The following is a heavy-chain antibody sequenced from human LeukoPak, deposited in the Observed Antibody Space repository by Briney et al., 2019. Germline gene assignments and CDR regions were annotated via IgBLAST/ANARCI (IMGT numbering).Heavy chain of an antibody. J-gene: IGHJ4*02. CDR1: VYTFTAYY. CDR2: MNPNSGGT. CDR3: ARQGSNSSGWYPVDD. D-gene: IGHD6-19*01. V-gene: IGHV1-2*02. Sequence: ASVNVSCMTSVYTFTAYYIHWLRQAPEQGLEWMGWMNPNSGGTKYAQTFQGRVTLTRDTSISTAYLELSSLTSEDTAVYFCARQGSNSSGWYPVDDWGQGTLVTVSS.